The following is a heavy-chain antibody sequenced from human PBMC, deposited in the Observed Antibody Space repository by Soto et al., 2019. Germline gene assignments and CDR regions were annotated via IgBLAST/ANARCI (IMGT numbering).Heavy chain of an antibody. CDR2: INHSGST. V-gene: IGHV4-34*01. CDR3: ARGGGSAGTSFDY. D-gene: IGHD1-1*01. Sequence: QVQLQQWGAGLLKPSETLSLTCAVYGGSFSGYYWSWIRQPPGKGLEWIGEINHSGSTNYNPSLKSRVTISVDTSKNKFSLKLSSVTAADTAVYYCARGGGSAGTSFDYWGQGTLVTVSS. CDR1: GGSFSGYY. J-gene: IGHJ4*02.